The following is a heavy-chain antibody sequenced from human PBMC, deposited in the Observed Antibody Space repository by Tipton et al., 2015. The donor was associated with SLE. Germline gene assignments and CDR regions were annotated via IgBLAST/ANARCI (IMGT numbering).Heavy chain of an antibody. D-gene: IGHD2-21*01. CDR2: IYYSGGT. Sequence: TLSLTCTVSGGSISFNSYYWGWIRQPPGKGLEWIGSIYYSGGTFYNPSLKSRVTISVDTSKNQFSLKLSSVTAADTAVYYCARGGGDWNWFDPWGQGTLVTVSS. J-gene: IGHJ5*02. CDR3: ARGGGDWNWFDP. CDR1: GGSISFNSYY. V-gene: IGHV4-39*07.